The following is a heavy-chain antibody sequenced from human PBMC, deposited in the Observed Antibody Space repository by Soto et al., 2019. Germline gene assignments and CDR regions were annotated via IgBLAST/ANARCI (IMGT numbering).Heavy chain of an antibody. D-gene: IGHD1-26*01. V-gene: IGHV3-48*02. J-gene: IGHJ3*02. CDR3: ARDLTVGATDAFDI. Sequence: PGGSLRLSCAASGFTFSSYSMNWVRQAPGKGLEWVSYISSSSSTIYYADSVKGRFTISRDNAKNSLYLQMNSLRDEDTAVYYCARDLTVGATDAFDIWGQGTMVTVSS. CDR1: GFTFSSYS. CDR2: ISSSSSTI.